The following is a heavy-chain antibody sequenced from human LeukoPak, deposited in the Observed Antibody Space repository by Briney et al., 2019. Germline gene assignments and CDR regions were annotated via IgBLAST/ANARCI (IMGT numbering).Heavy chain of an antibody. CDR3: ARDAGYNIDY. V-gene: IGHV3-48*03. J-gene: IGHJ4*02. CDR2: ISSSGSTI. Sequence: GGSLRLSCAASGFTFSSYEMNWVRQAPGKGLEWVSYISSSGSTIYYADSVKGRFTISRDNAKNSLYLQMDSLRAEDTAVYYCARDAGYNIDYWGQGTLVTVSS. CDR1: GFTFSSYE. D-gene: IGHD5-24*01.